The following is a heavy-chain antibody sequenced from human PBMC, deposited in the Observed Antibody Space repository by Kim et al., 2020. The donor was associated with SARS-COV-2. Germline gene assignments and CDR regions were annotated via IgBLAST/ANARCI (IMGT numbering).Heavy chain of an antibody. D-gene: IGHD4-4*01. CDR3: ARAGRGATVDY. J-gene: IGHJ4*02. Sequence: GGSLRLSCAVSGFTFSSFGMHWVRQAPGKGLEWVAVIWYDGSNKYYTDSVKGRFTFSRDNSKKTVYLQMNSLRAEDTAVYYCARAGRGATVDYWGQGSLLTVSS. CDR1: GFTFSSFG. V-gene: IGHV3-33*01. CDR2: IWYDGSNK.